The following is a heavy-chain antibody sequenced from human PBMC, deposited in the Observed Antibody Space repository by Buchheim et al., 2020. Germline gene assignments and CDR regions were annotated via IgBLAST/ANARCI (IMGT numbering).Heavy chain of an antibody. Sequence: QVQLQESGPGLVKPSETLSLTCTVSGGSMSRYYWSWMRQSPGKGLEWIGYIFYSGSTNYNPALKSRVPISVDMSNTQLSLKLNSVTAADTAVYYCARHRALGYCSSLNCYSFDPWGQGIL. CDR2: IFYSGST. CDR1: GGSMSRYY. CDR3: ARHRALGYCSSLNCYSFDP. D-gene: IGHD2-2*01. J-gene: IGHJ5*01. V-gene: IGHV4-59*08.